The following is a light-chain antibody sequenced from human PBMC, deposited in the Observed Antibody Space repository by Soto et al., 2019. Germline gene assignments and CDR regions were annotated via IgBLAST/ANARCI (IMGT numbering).Light chain of an antibody. J-gene: IGLJ2*01. CDR2: EVY. Sequence: QSVLTQPPSASGSPGQSATISCTGAASDIGAYNFVSWYQQHPGKAPKLMIYEVYKRPSGVPDRCSGSKSGNTASLTVSGLQADDEADYYCTSCAGSDKLIFGGGTKLTVL. CDR3: TSCAGSDKLI. V-gene: IGLV2-8*01. CDR1: ASDIGAYNF.